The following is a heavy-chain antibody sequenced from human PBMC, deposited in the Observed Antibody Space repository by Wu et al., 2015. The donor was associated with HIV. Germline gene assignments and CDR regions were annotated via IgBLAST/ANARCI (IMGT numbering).Heavy chain of an antibody. CDR3: ARDPLGIYIQYDY. CDR1: GYTFIGYY. CDR2: INPNSGDT. D-gene: IGHD2-21*01. Sequence: QVQLVQSGAEVKKPGASVKVSCKASGYTFIGYYMHWVRQAPGQGLEWMGWINPNSGDTNYAQKFQGRVTLTRDKSISTAYMELSRLRSDDSAVYYCARDPLGIYIQYDYWGQGTLVTVSS. J-gene: IGHJ4*02. V-gene: IGHV1-2*02.